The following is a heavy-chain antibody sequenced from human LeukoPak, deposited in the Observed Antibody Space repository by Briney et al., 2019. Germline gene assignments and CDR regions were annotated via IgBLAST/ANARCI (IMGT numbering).Heavy chain of an antibody. V-gene: IGHV1-18*01. J-gene: IGHJ4*02. CDR3: ARETYYGAGSFGY. CDR1: GFSFANFG. Sequence: ASVKVACKASGFSFANFGMNWVRQAPGQGLEWLGWSRSYNGNANYAQRVKGRVSMTTDTSTNTAYMELRSLTSDDTAIYYCARETYYGAGSFGYWGQGTLVTVSS. CDR2: SRSYNGNA. D-gene: IGHD3-10*01.